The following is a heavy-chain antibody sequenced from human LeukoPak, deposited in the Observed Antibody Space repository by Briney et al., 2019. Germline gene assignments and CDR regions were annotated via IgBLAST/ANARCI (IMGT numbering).Heavy chain of an antibody. J-gene: IGHJ4*02. Sequence: GGSLRLSCAASGFTFSSYSMNWVRQAPGKGLEWVSSISGSSSYIYADSVKGRLTISRDNAKNSLYLQMNSLRAEDTAVYYCARVTTYYYDSSGYYYGYWGQGTLVTVSS. CDR3: ARVTTYYYDSSGYYYGY. CDR2: ISGSSSYI. V-gene: IGHV3-21*01. CDR1: GFTFSSYS. D-gene: IGHD3-22*01.